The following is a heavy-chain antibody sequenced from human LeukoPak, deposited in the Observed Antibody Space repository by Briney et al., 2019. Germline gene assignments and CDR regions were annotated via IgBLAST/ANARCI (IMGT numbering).Heavy chain of an antibody. CDR3: ARGPDTTH. D-gene: IGHD1-1*01. J-gene: IGHJ4*02. Sequence: PGGSLRLSCAASGFTFSSYWMNWARQAPGKGLEWVASINHNGNVNYYVDSVKGRFTISRDNAKNSLYLQMNSLRAEDTAVYYCARGPDTTHWGQGTLVTVSS. CDR1: GFTFSSYW. CDR2: INHNGNVN. V-gene: IGHV3-7*01.